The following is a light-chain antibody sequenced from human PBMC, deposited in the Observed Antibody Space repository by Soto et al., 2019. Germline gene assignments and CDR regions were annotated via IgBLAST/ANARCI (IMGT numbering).Light chain of an antibody. CDR1: KWGDRY. CDR2: QDS. J-gene: IGLJ2*01. CDR3: QAWDSSTAV. V-gene: IGLV3-1*01. Sequence: SYELTQPSSVSVSPGQTASITCSGAKWGDRYVCWYQQKPGQSPVLVIYQDSKRPSGIPERFSGSNSGNTATLTISGTQAMDEADYYCQAWDSSTAVFGGGTKVTVL.